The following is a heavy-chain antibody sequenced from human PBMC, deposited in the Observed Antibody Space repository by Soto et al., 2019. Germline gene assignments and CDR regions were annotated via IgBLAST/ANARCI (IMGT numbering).Heavy chain of an antibody. J-gene: IGHJ4*02. V-gene: IGHV4-30-4*01. D-gene: IGHD3-22*01. CDR1: GGSISSGDYY. CDR2: IYYSGST. Sequence: PSETLSLTCTVSGGSISSGDYYWSWIRQPPGKGLEWIGYIYYSGSTYYNPSLKSRVTISVDTSKNQFSLKLSSVTAADTAVYYCARVKERYYYDSSGYRWFDYWGQGTLVTVSS. CDR3: ARVKERYYYDSSGYRWFDY.